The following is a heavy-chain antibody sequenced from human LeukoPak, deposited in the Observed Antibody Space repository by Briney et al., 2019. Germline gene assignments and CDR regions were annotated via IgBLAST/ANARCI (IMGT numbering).Heavy chain of an antibody. Sequence: PSETLSLTCTVSGGSISSYYWSWVRQPPEKGLEWIGEINHSGSTNYNPSLKSRVTISVDTSKNQFSLELTSVTAADTAVYYCARRRYDASGYYPSRGRYFDYWGQGTLVTVSS. CDR2: INHSGST. CDR3: ARRRYDASGYYPSRGRYFDY. D-gene: IGHD3-22*01. V-gene: IGHV4-34*01. CDR1: GGSISSYY. J-gene: IGHJ4*02.